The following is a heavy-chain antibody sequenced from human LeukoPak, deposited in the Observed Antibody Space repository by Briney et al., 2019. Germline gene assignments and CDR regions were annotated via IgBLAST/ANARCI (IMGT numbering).Heavy chain of an antibody. V-gene: IGHV4-59*01. J-gene: IGHJ3*02. CDR1: GGSISSYY. CDR2: IYYSGST. Sequence: NPSETLSLTCTVSGGSISSYYWSWIRQPPGKGLEWIGYIYYSGSTNYNPSLKSRVTISVDTSKNQFSLKLSSVTAADTAVYYCARADRAFDIWGQGTMVTVSS. CDR3: ARADRAFDI.